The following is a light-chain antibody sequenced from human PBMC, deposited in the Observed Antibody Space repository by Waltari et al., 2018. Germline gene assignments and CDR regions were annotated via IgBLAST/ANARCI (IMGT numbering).Light chain of an antibody. CDR3: QQYNSYPWT. V-gene: IGKV1-5*03. Sequence: DIQMTQSPSTLSASVGDRVTITCRASQSFSSWLAWYQQKPGKAPKLLIYKASTLEGGVPSRCSGSGSVTEFTLTISSLQPDDFATYYCQQYNSYPWTFGQGTKVEIK. CDR1: QSFSSW. J-gene: IGKJ1*01. CDR2: KAS.